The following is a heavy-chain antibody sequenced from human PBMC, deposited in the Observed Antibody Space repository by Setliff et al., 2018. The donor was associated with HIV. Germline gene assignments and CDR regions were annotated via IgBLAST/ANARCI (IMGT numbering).Heavy chain of an antibody. CDR2: AIPSFATA. D-gene: IGHD1-1*01. CDR1: GYTFTKYD. CDR3: ANPHDGGAFDV. J-gene: IGHJ3*01. Sequence: SVKVSCKASGYTFTKYDINWVRQATGQGLEWMGGAIPSFATANYAQKFQGRITITADELTSTVYMDLNSLKSEDSAVYYCANPHDGGAFDVWGQGTAVTVSS. V-gene: IGHV1-69*13.